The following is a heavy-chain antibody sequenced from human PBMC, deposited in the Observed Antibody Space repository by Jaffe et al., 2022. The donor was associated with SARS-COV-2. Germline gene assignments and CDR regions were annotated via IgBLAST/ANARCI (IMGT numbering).Heavy chain of an antibody. Sequence: EVQLVESGGGLVQPGGSLRLSCAASGFTFSDHYIDWVRQAPGKGLEWVGRSRSKAKSYTTQYAASFEGRFTISRDDSMNSVYLQMNSLKTEDTAVYYCTRSPYNNYYFDYWGQGTLVTVSS. D-gene: IGHD4-4*01. J-gene: IGHJ4*02. V-gene: IGHV3-72*01. CDR2: SRSKAKSYTT. CDR1: GFTFSDHY. CDR3: TRSPYNNYYFDY.